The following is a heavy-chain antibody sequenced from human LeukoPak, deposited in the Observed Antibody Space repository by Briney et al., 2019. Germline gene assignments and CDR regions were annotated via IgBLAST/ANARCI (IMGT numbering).Heavy chain of an antibody. V-gene: IGHV3-23*01. CDR2: ISGSGGST. D-gene: IGHD5-18*01. J-gene: IGHJ4*02. CDR3: ARVNSYGLFDY. CDR1: GFTLSSYA. Sequence: GGSLRLSCAASGFTLSSYAMSWVRQAPGKGLEWVSAISGSGGSTYYADSVKGRFTISRDNSKNTLYLQMNSLRAEDTAVYYCARVNSYGLFDYWGQGTLVTVSS.